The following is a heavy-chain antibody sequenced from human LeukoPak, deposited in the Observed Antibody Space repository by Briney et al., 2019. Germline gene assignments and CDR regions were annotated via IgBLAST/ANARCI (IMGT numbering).Heavy chain of an antibody. CDR1: GYTFTSYD. J-gene: IGHJ4*02. Sequence: GASVKVSCKASGYTFTSYDINWVRQATGQGLEWMGWMNPNSGNTGYAQKFQGRVTMTRNTSISTAYMELSSLRSEDTAVYYYAKGPDGAGSYRPFDYWGQGTLVTVSS. CDR2: MNPNSGNT. D-gene: IGHD3-10*01. V-gene: IGHV1-8*01. CDR3: AKGPDGAGSYRPFDY.